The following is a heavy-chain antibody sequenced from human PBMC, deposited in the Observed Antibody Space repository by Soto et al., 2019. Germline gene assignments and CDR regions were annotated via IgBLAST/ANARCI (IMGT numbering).Heavy chain of an antibody. D-gene: IGHD6-6*01. V-gene: IGHV4-39*01. CDR1: GGSISSSSYY. Sequence: PSETLSLTCTVSGGSISSSSYYWGWIRQPPGKGLEWIGSIYYSGSTYYNPSLKSRVTISVDTSKNQFSLKLSSVTAADTAVYYCARRFYSSSSFHYYYGMDVWGQGTTVTVSS. CDR2: IYYSGST. J-gene: IGHJ6*02. CDR3: ARRFYSSSSFHYYYGMDV.